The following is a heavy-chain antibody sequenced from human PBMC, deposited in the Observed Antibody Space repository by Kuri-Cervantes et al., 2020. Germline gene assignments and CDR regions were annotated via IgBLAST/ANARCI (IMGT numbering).Heavy chain of an antibody. CDR1: GGSISSSNW. J-gene: IGHJ4*02. D-gene: IGHD6-19*01. CDR2: IFHSGST. Sequence: GSPRPSCAVSGGSISSSNWWSWVRQPPGKGLEWIGEIFHSGSTNYNPSLKSRVTISVDKSKNQFSLKLSSVTAADTAVYYCARFYSNAWSFDYWGQGTLVTVSS. CDR3: ARFYSNAWSFDY. V-gene: IGHV4-4*02.